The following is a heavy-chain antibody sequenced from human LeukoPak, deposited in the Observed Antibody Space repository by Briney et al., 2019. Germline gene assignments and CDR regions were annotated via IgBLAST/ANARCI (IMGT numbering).Heavy chain of an antibody. D-gene: IGHD1-1*01. CDR2: IYPKNGGT. V-gene: IGHV1-2*02. J-gene: IGHJ4*02. Sequence: ASVKVSCKASGYTFTVYYIHWVRQAPGQGLEWIGWIYPKNGGTYYAQKFQGRVTMTRDTSISIAYMELSGLRSDDTAVYYCLRENWYYVYWGQGTLVTVSS. CDR1: GYTFTVYY. CDR3: LRENWYYVY.